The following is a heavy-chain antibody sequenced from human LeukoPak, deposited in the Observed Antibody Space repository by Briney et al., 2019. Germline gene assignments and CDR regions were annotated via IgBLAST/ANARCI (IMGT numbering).Heavy chain of an antibody. CDR2: TRNKVNSYTT. J-gene: IGHJ3*02. CDR1: GFTFSDHY. CDR3: ARGGSWDAFHI. D-gene: IGHD2-15*01. Sequence: GGSPRLSCAVSGFTFSDHYMDWVRQAPGKGLEWVGRTRNKVNSYTTEYAASVKGRFTISRDDSKNSLYLQMNSLKTEDTAVYYCARGGSWDAFHIWGQGTMVTVSS. V-gene: IGHV3-72*01.